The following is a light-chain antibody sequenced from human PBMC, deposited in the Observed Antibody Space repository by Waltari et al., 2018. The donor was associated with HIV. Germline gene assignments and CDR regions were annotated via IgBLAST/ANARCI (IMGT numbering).Light chain of an antibody. V-gene: IGLV2-23*01. CDR3: CSYGGFTTYV. J-gene: IGLJ1*01. Sequence: QSALTQPASVSGSPGQSITISCIGTSSDVGGYSLVSWYQHHPGKAPQLLIFEDTERPSGVSNRFSASKSGTPASLTISGLLAEDAADYYCCSYGGFTTYVFGSGTKVTVL. CDR1: SSDVGGYSL. CDR2: EDT.